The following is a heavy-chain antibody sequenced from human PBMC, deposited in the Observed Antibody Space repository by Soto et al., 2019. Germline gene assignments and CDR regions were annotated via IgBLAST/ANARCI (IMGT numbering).Heavy chain of an antibody. Sequence: GSSVKVSCPASGYTFTSYYMHWVRQAPGQGLELMGIINPSGGRPRYAQKFQGRVTMTRDTSTSTVYMELSSLRAEDTAVDYWARDSGCSSSSCERNGMDVWGQGTTVTVSS. V-gene: IGHV1-46*01. J-gene: IGHJ6*02. D-gene: IGHD2-2*01. CDR2: INPSGGRP. CDR3: ARDSGCSSSSCERNGMDV. CDR1: GYTFTSYY.